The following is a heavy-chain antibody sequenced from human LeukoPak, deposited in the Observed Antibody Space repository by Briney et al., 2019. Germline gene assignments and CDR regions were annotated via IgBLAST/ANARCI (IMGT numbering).Heavy chain of an antibody. V-gene: IGHV3-30-3*01. J-gene: IGHJ4*02. D-gene: IGHD1-26*01. CDR3: ARDSGSYYVFYYFDY. CDR2: ISYDGSNK. CDR1: GFTFSSYA. Sequence: GGSLRLSCAASGFTFSSYAMHWVRQAPGKGLEWVAVISYDGSNKYYADSVKGRFTISRDNSKNTLYLQMNSLGAEDTAVYYCARDSGSYYVFYYFDYWGQGTLVTVSS.